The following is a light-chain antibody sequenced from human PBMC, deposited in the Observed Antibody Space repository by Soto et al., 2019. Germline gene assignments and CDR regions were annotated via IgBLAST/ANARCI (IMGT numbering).Light chain of an antibody. V-gene: IGLV2-14*01. Sequence: QSLLTQPASLSGSPGPSLTVSCPGTSSDVGGYNYVSWYQQHPGKAPKLMIYDVSNRPSGVSNRFSGSKSGNTASLTISGLQAEDEADYYCSSYTSSSTRVFGTGTKVTVL. CDR1: SSDVGGYNY. CDR2: DVS. CDR3: SSYTSSSTRV. J-gene: IGLJ1*01.